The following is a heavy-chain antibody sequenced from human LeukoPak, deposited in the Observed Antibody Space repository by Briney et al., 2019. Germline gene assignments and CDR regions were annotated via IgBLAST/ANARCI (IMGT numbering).Heavy chain of an antibody. J-gene: IGHJ4*02. D-gene: IGHD3-9*01. CDR2: IYPGDSDT. V-gene: IGHV5-51*01. CDR3: ARHRGREYDILTGYRPDY. Sequence: GESLKISCKGSGYSFTSYWIGWVRQMPGKGLEWMGIIYPGDSDTRYSPSFQGQVTISADKSISTAYLQWSSLKASDTAMYYCARHRGREYDILTGYRPDYWGQGTLVTVSS. CDR1: GYSFTSYW.